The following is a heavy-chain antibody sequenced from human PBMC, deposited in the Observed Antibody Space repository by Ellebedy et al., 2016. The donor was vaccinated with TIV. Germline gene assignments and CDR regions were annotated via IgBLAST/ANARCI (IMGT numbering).Heavy chain of an antibody. Sequence: PGGSLRLSCKGSGYSFTTYWIGWVRQMPGKGLEWMGIIYPGDSDTKYSPSFQGQVIISADKSISTAYLQWSSLKASDTAMYYCARHMNTAMTNDHWGQGTLVTVSS. CDR3: ARHMNTAMTNDH. J-gene: IGHJ4*02. D-gene: IGHD5-18*01. CDR1: GYSFTTYW. V-gene: IGHV5-51*01. CDR2: IYPGDSDT.